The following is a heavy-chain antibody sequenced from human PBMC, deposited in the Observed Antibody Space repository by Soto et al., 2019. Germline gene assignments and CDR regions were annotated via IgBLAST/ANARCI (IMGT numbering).Heavy chain of an antibody. CDR2: IYHSGRT. CDR3: ARATYYYGSDDYYGMDV. Sequence: QVQLQESGPGLVKPSGTLSLTCAVSGGSISSSNWWSWVRQPPGKGLEWIGEIYHSGRTNYNPSLKSRVTISVVKSKNKFALKLSSVTAADTAVYYCARATYYYGSDDYYGMDVWGQGTTVTVS. CDR1: GGSISSSNW. J-gene: IGHJ6*02. D-gene: IGHD3-10*01. V-gene: IGHV4-4*02.